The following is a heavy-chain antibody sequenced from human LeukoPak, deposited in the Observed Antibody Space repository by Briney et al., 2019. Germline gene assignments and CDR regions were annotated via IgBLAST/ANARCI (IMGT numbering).Heavy chain of an antibody. CDR1: GGSISSYY. Sequence: PSETLSLTCTVSGGSISSYYWSWIRQAAGKGLEWIGRIYTSGSTNYSPSLKSRLTMSVDTSKNQFSLKLNSVTAADTAVYYCARSALAAPFDYWGQGTLVTVSS. CDR2: IYTSGST. CDR3: ARSALAAPFDY. J-gene: IGHJ4*02. D-gene: IGHD6-19*01. V-gene: IGHV4-4*07.